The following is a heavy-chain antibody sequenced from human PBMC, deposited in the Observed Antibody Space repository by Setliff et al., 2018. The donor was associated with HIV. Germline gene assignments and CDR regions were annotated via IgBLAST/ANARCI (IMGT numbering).Heavy chain of an antibody. Sequence: GGSLRLSCAASGFTFSTNAMNWVRQAPGKGLEWVPGISAGGGSTYYADSVRGRFTIPRDNSKNTLYMQMNNLRAEDTAVYYCAKRGHVSAWYDEPVQFYQHMDVWGKGTTVTVSS. D-gene: IGHD6-19*01. V-gene: IGHV3-23*01. CDR2: ISAGGGST. CDR1: GFTFSTNA. J-gene: IGHJ6*03. CDR3: AKRGHVSAWYDEPVQFYQHMDV.